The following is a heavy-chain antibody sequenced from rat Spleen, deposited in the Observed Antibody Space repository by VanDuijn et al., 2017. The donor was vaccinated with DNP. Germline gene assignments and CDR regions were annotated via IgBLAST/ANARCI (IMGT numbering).Heavy chain of an antibody. D-gene: IGHD1-1*01. V-gene: IGHV5S11*01. J-gene: IGHJ3*01. CDR2: IGSDDYAP. CDR3: ASLLLPNWFTY. CDR1: GYTFSDYY. Sequence: EVQLVESGGGLVQPGRSLKLSCAASGYTFSDYYMAWVRQAPTKGLEWVAYIGSDDYAPYYGDSVKGRFTISRDNAKSTLYLQMDSLRSEETATYYCASLLLPNWFTYWGQGTLVTVSS.